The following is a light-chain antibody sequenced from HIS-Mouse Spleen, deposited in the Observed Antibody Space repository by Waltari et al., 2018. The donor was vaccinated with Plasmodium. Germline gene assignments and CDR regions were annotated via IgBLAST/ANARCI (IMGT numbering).Light chain of an antibody. Sequence: EIVMTQSPATLSVSPGERATLSCRASQSVSSNLAWYQQKPGQAPRLLIYGASTRATGIPARFSGSGSGTEFTLTISSMQSGDFAVYYCQQYNNWPRGTFGQGTKVEIK. CDR2: GAS. CDR3: QQYNNWPRGT. J-gene: IGKJ1*01. V-gene: IGKV3-15*01. CDR1: QSVSSN.